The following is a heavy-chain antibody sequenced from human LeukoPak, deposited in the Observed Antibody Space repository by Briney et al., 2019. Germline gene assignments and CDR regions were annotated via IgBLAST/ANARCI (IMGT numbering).Heavy chain of an antibody. CDR2: IYSGGST. D-gene: IGHD3-22*01. V-gene: IGHV3-53*01. J-gene: IGHJ3*02. Sequence: GGSLRLSCAASGFTVSSNYMSWVRQAPGKGLEWVSVIYSGGSTYYADSVKGRFTISRDNYKNTLYLQMNSLRAEDTAVYYCARTLYYYDSSGYESLDAFDIWGQGTMVTVSS. CDR3: ARTLYYYDSSGYESLDAFDI. CDR1: GFTVSSNY.